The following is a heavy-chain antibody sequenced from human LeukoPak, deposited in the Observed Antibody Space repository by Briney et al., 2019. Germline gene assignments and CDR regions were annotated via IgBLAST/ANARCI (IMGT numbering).Heavy chain of an antibody. Sequence: GGSLRLSCAASGFTFSNYWMTWVRQAPGKGLEWVANINRDGSERYYADSVKGRFTISRDDAKSSLYLQMNSLGAEDTAVYYCARRNAMDVWGQGTTVIVFS. CDR1: GFTFSNYW. CDR3: ARRNAMDV. V-gene: IGHV3-7*03. CDR2: INRDGSER. J-gene: IGHJ6*02.